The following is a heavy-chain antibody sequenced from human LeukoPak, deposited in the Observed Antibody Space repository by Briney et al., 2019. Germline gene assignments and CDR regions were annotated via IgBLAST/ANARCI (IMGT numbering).Heavy chain of an antibody. CDR1: GFTFSSYT. CDR3: ARGYIGMVNDY. Sequence: GGSLRLSCTASGFTFSSYTMTWVRQAPGKGLKWVSTITTGDGNTYYADSVKGRFTVSRDDSKNTLYLQMNSLRAEDTAVYYCARGYIGMVNDYWGQGTLVTVSS. V-gene: IGHV3-23*01. D-gene: IGHD3-22*01. CDR2: ITTGDGNT. J-gene: IGHJ4*02.